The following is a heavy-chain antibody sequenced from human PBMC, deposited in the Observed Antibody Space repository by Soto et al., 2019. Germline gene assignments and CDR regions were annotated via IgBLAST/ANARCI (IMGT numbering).Heavy chain of an antibody. Sequence: PSETLSLTCSVSGGSLARSAYYWGWVRQSPGKGLDWVASIYYTGTTFYNPSLGSRVTISRDTSKNQFFLTVTSVTAADTAVYFCVRHRSVIPAAPQYYYYYMDVWGKGSTVTVSS. CDR1: GGSLARSAYY. D-gene: IGHD2-2*01. J-gene: IGHJ6*03. CDR3: VRHRSVIPAAPQYYYYYMDV. V-gene: IGHV4-39*01. CDR2: IYYTGTT.